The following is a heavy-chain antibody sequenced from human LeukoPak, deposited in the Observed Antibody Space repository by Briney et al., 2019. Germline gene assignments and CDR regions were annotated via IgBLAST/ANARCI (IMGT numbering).Heavy chain of an antibody. V-gene: IGHV4-59*01. CDR2: IYYSGST. Sequence: SETLSLTCTVSGGSISSYSWSWIRQTPGKGLDWIRYIYYSGSTNYNPSLKSRVTISVDTSKNQFSLKLSSVTAADTAVYYCARASLDLVIAATRYYFDYWGQGTLVTVSS. D-gene: IGHD2-15*01. J-gene: IGHJ4*02. CDR3: ARASLDLVIAATRYYFDY. CDR1: GGSISSYS.